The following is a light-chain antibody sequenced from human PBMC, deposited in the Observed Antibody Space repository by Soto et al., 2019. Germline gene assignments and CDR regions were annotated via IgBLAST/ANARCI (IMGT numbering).Light chain of an antibody. J-gene: IGKJ2*01. CDR3: HLYGGSPPQT. Sequence: IVLTQSPGTLSLSPGEIATLSCRASQSVSSNHLAWYQQNTGQAPRLLFYVSSRTATGIPDRLSGSGSGRVFTLTVSTLGREDVAVEFCHLYGGSPPQTFGQGNKVVIK. CDR1: QSVSSNH. V-gene: IGKV3-20*01. CDR2: VSS.